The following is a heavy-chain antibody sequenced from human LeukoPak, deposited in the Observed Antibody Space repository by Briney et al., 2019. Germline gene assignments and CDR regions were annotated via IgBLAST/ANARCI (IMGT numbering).Heavy chain of an antibody. D-gene: IGHD3-22*01. CDR1: GFTFSSYG. CDR3: AKDWDYYDSSGYYY. CDR2: IWYDGSNK. J-gene: IGHJ4*02. V-gene: IGHV3-30*02. Sequence: GGSLRLSCAASGFTFSSYGMHWVRQAPGKGLEWVAVIWYDGSNKYYADSVKGRFTISRDNSKNTLYLQMYSLRAEDTAVYYCAKDWDYYDSSGYYYWGQGTLVTVSS.